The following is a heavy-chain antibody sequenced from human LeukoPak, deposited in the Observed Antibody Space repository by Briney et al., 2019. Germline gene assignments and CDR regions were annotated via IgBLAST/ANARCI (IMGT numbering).Heavy chain of an antibody. J-gene: IGHJ4*02. D-gene: IGHD1-1*01. CDR1: GDSVSSKSAA. CDR3: ARTTGTFDC. V-gene: IGHV6-1*01. CDR2: TYYRSKWYI. Sequence: SQTLSLTCAISGDSVSSKSAAWNWIRQSPSRGLEWLGRTYYRSKWYIEFALSVRSRITINPDTSKNQFPLQLKSVTPEDTAVYYCARTTGTFDCWGQGTLVTVSS.